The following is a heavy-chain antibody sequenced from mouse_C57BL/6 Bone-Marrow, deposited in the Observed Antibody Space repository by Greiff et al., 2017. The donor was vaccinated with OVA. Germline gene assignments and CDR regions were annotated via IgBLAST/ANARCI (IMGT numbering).Heavy chain of an antibody. CDR2: INSDGGST. CDR3: GRQEGSNWYVDV. Sequence: DVQLQESGGGLVQPGESLKLSCESNEYAFPSHDMSWVRKTPEKRLELVAAINSDGGSTYYPDTMERRFIISRDNTRKTLYVQMSSMRYEDTALYYCGRQEGSNWYVDVWGTGTTVTVSS. J-gene: IGHJ1*03. V-gene: IGHV5-2*01. CDR1: EYAFPSHD.